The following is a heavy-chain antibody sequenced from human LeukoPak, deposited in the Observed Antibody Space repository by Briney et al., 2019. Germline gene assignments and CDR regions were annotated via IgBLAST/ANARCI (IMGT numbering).Heavy chain of an antibody. CDR3: ARDMMGATLYFDS. V-gene: IGHV3-23*01. D-gene: IGHD1-26*01. J-gene: IGHJ4*02. CDR1: GFSFRNYW. Sequence: GGSLRLSCEASGFSFRNYWMSWVRQAPGKGLEWVSAISGSGGRTYNADSMKGRFTISRDNSKNTLYLQMNSLRVEDTAVYYCARDMMGATLYFDSWGQGTLVTVSS. CDR2: ISGSGGRT.